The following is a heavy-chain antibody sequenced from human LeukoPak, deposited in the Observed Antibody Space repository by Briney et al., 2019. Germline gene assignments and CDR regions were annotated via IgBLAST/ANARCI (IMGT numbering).Heavy chain of an antibody. Sequence: GGSLRLSCAASGFTFSSYAMNWVRQAPGKGLEWVSSIGSDYNTYYADSVKGRFTISRDNSKNTLYLQMNSLTDEDTAAYYCAKGQRSSFFDPWGQGTLVTVSS. V-gene: IGHV3-23*01. J-gene: IGHJ5*02. CDR2: IGSDYNT. CDR1: GFTFSSYA. D-gene: IGHD6-6*01. CDR3: AKGQRSSFFDP.